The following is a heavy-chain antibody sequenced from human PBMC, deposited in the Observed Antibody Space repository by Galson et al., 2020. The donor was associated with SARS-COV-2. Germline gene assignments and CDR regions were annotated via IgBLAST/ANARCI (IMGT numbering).Heavy chain of an antibody. CDR3: AKTAGADYFDY. D-gene: IGHD1-26*01. CDR2: IWYDGSNK. J-gene: IGHJ4*02. CDR1: GFTFSSYG. Sequence: GGSLRLSCAASGFTFSSYGMHWVRQAPGKGLEWVAVIWYDGSNKYYADSVKGRFTISRDNSKNTLYLQMNSLRAEDTAVYYCAKTAGADYFDYWGQGTLVTVSS. V-gene: IGHV3-33*06.